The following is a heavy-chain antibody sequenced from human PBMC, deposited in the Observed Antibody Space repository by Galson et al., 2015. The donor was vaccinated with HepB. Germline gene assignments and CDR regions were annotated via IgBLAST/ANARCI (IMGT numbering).Heavy chain of an antibody. CDR3: ARDPREYCSSNSCYTLES. V-gene: IGHV3-30-3*01. CDR1: GFTFSSFA. CDR2: ISYDGSNK. J-gene: IGHJ5*02. Sequence: SLRLSCAASGFTFSSFAMHWVRQAPGKGLEWVAVISYDGSNKYYVDSVKGRFTISRDISKNTLYLQMNSLRVEDTAVYYCARDPREYCSSNSCYTLESWGQGTLGTVSS. D-gene: IGHD2-2*02.